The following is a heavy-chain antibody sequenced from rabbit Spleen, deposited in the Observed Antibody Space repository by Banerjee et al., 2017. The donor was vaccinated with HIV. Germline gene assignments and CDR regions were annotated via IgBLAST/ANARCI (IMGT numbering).Heavy chain of an antibody. D-gene: IGHD3-1*01. CDR1: GFSFSSGYY. V-gene: IGHV1S40*01. CDR3: ARDLASVVGWNFNL. CDR2: INAVTGKA. J-gene: IGHJ4*01. Sequence: QSLEESGGDLVKPGASLTLTCKASGFSFSSGYYMCWVRQAPGKGLEWIACINAVTGKAVYASWAKGRFTFSKTSSTTVTLQMTSLTAADTATYFCARDLASVVGWNFNLWGPGTLVTVS.